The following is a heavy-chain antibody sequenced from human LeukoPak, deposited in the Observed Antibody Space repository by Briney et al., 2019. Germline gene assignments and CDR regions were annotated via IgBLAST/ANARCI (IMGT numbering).Heavy chain of an antibody. Sequence: GGSLRLSCAASGFTFSNYGMHWVRQAPGKGLEWVAFIRYDGSNKNYADSVKGRFTISRDNSKNTLYLQMNSPRAEDTAVYYCAKKGSSTWYHFDYWGQGTLVTVSS. D-gene: IGHD6-13*01. CDR2: IRYDGSNK. CDR1: GFTFSNYG. V-gene: IGHV3-30*02. J-gene: IGHJ4*02. CDR3: AKKGSSTWYHFDY.